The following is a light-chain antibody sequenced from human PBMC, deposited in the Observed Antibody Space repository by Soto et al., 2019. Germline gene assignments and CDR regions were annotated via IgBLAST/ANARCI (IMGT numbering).Light chain of an antibody. CDR1: SSNIGAGYD. V-gene: IGLV1-40*01. J-gene: IGLJ2*01. CDR2: GNS. CDR3: QSSDSSLSAVV. Sequence: QSVLTQPPSVSGAPGQRVTISCTGSSSNIGAGYDVHWYQQLPGTAPKLLIYGNSNRPSGVPDRFSGSKSGTSASLAITGLQAEEEADYYCQSSDSSLSAVVFGGGTKVTVL.